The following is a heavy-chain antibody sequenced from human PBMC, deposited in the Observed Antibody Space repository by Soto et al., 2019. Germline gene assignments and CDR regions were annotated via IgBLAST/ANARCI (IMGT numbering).Heavy chain of an antibody. CDR1: GFTFSSYA. J-gene: IGHJ4*02. Sequence: EVQLLESGGGLVQPGGSLRLSCAASGFTFSSYAMSWVRQAPGKGLEWVSAISGSGGSTYYADSVKGRFTISRDNSKNTLYLQMNSLRAEDTAVYFCATVPNGIPEASGAWGQGTLVTVSS. V-gene: IGHV3-23*01. CDR2: ISGSGGST. CDR3: ATVPNGIPEASGA. D-gene: IGHD2-8*01.